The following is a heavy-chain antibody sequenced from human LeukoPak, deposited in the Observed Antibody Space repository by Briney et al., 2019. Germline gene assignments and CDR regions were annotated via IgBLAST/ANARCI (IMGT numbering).Heavy chain of an antibody. V-gene: IGHV5-51*01. Sequence: GESLKISCKGSGYYFTNWIGWVRQMPGKSLEWMGIIHPVNSDTRYSPSFQGQVTISADKSISTAYLQWSSLKASDTAMYYCARQDGYGTYYFDYWGQGTLVTVSS. J-gene: IGHJ4*02. CDR1: GYYFTNW. CDR3: ARQDGYGTYYFDY. CDR2: IHPVNSDT. D-gene: IGHD5-24*01.